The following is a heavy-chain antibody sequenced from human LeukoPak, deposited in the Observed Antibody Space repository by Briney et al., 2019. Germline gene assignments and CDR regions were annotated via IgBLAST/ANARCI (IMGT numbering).Heavy chain of an antibody. J-gene: IGHJ1*01. CDR3: ARVYYSDSSGYYPAEYFQH. D-gene: IGHD3-22*01. Sequence: SETLSLTCTVSGGSISSYYWSWIQQPPGKGLEWIGYIYYSGSTNYNPSLKSRVTISVDTSKNQFSLKLSSVTAADTAVYYCARVYYSDSSGYYPAEYFQHWGQGTLVTVSS. CDR2: IYYSGST. V-gene: IGHV4-59*01. CDR1: GGSISSYY.